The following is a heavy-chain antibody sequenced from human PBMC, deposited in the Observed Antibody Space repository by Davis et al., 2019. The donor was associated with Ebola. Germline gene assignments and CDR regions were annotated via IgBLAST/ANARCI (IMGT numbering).Heavy chain of an antibody. CDR1: GGSISSGDYY. Sequence: PSETLSLTCTVSGGSISSGDYYWSWIRQPPGKGLEWIGYIYYSGSTNYNPSLKSRVTISVDTSKNQFSLKLSSVTAADTAVYYCARDDYYYGMDVWGQGTTVTVSS. CDR2: IYYSGST. V-gene: IGHV4-61*08. CDR3: ARDDYYYGMDV. J-gene: IGHJ6*02.